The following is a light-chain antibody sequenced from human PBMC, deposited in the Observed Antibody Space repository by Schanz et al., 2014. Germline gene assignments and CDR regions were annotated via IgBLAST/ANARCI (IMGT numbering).Light chain of an antibody. CDR2: LAS. V-gene: IGKV3-11*01. CDR3: QQRSNWLALT. J-gene: IGKJ4*01. CDR1: QSASSS. Sequence: EIVLTQSPGTLSLSPGERATLSCRASQSASSSLAWYQQKPGQAPRLLIYLASTRATGIPARFSGSGSGTEFTLTISSLEPEDFAVYYCQQRSNWLALTFGGGTKVEIK.